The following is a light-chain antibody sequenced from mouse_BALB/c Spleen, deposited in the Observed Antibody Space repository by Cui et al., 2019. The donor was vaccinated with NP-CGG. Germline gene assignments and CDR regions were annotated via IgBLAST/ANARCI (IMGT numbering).Light chain of an antibody. CDR2: GTN. CDR1: TGAVTTSNY. V-gene: IGLV1*01. CDR3: ALWYSNHWV. Sequence: QAVVTPESALTTSPGETVTLTCRSSTGAVTTSNYANWVQEKPDHLFTGLMGGTNNRPPGVPARFSGSLIGDKAALTITGAQTEDEAIYFCALWYSNHWVFGGGTKLTVL. J-gene: IGLJ1*01.